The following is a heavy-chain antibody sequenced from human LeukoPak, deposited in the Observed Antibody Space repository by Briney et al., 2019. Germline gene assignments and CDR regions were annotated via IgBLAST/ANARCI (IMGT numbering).Heavy chain of an antibody. Sequence: GGSLRLSCAASGFTFSSYAMSWVRQAPGKGLEWVSAISGSGGSTYYADSVKGRFTISRDNSKNTLYLQMNSLRAEDTAVYYCASASRGAGAFDIWGQGTMVTVSS. J-gene: IGHJ3*02. CDR3: ASASRGAGAFDI. CDR2: ISGSGGST. D-gene: IGHD6-19*01. V-gene: IGHV3-23*01. CDR1: GFTFSSYA.